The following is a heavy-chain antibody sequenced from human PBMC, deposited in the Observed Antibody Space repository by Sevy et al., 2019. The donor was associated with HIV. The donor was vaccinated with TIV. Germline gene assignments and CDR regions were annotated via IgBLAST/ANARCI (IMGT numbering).Heavy chain of an antibody. D-gene: IGHD3-3*01. V-gene: IGHV3-48*01. CDR3: AKDILGWAFDY. CDR2: ISTSSSHI. CDR1: GFSFNNYD. J-gene: IGHJ4*01. Sequence: GGSLRLSCAASGFSFNNYDMNWVRQAPGKGLEWISYISTSSSHIYYVDSVKGRFTISRDNANNSLSVQMNSLRAEDTAVYYCAKDILGWAFDYWGHGTLVTVSS.